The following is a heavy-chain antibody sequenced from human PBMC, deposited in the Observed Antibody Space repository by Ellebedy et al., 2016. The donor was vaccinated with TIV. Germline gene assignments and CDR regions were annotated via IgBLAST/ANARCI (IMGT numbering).Heavy chain of an antibody. CDR2: ISYDAYKK. J-gene: IGHJ5*02. CDR1: GFPFSNYA. CDR3: AREGFGELSWFDP. Sequence: GESLKISCAASGFPFSNYAVHWVRHAPGRGLEWVAVISYDAYKKYYRDSVKGRFTISRDNSRNTVYLQMNSLRPEDTAMYYWAREGFGELSWFDPWGLGTLVTVSS. D-gene: IGHD3-10*01. V-gene: IGHV3-30*04.